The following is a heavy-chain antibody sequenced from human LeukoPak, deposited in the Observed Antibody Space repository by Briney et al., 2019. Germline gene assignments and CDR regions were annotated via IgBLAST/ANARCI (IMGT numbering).Heavy chain of an antibody. CDR3: ARRVYCSSISCHHYHYYMDV. Sequence: SVKVSCKASGGTFSSYAISWVRQAPGQGLEWMGGIIPIFGTANYAQKFQGRVTMTTDTSTSTVYMELSSLRSEDTAVYYCARRVYCSSISCHHYHYYMDVWGTGTTVTVSS. V-gene: IGHV1-69*05. J-gene: IGHJ6*03. CDR2: IIPIFGTA. D-gene: IGHD2-2*01. CDR1: GGTFSSYA.